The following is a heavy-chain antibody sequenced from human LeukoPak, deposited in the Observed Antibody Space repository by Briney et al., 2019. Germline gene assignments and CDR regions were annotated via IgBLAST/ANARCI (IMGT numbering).Heavy chain of an antibody. J-gene: IGHJ4*02. Sequence: RGGSVRLSCAASGFTFSSYVMSWARQALGKGLEWVAVIWYDGSNKYYADSVKGRFTISRDNSKNTLYLQMNNLRDEDTAVYYCAGKTSGAVPIIWGQGTLVTVSS. CDR1: GFTFSSYV. D-gene: IGHD3-10*01. V-gene: IGHV3-33*08. CDR3: AGKTSGAVPII. CDR2: IWYDGSNK.